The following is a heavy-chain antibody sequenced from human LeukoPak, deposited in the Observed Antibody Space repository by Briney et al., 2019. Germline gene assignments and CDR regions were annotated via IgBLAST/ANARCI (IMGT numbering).Heavy chain of an antibody. CDR2: IIPIFGTA. J-gene: IGHJ4*02. D-gene: IGHD6-6*01. V-gene: IGHV1-69*13. CDR3: ATVKFRSSDFDY. CDR1: GGTFSSYA. Sequence: SVKVSCKASGGTFSSYAISWVRQAPGQGLEWMGGIIPIFGTANYAQKFQGRVTITADESTSTAYMELSSLRSEDTAVYYCATVKFRSSDFDYWGQGTLVTVSS.